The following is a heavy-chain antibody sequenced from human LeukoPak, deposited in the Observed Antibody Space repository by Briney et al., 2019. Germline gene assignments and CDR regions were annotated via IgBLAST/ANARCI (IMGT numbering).Heavy chain of an antibody. Sequence: ASVKVSCKASGYTFTSYDINWMRQATGQGLEWVGWMNPNSGNTGSAQKFQGRVSMTRDTSISTAYMELSSLRSEDTAIYYCARAAGDLDYWGQGTLVTVSS. CDR2: MNPNSGNT. V-gene: IGHV1-8*01. CDR1: GYTFTSYD. CDR3: ARAAGDLDY. J-gene: IGHJ4*02.